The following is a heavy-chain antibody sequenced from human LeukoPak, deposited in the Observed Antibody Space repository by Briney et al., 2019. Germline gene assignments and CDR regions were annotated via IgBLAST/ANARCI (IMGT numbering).Heavy chain of an antibody. CDR2: IYYSGST. CDR1: GGSISSGDYY. Sequence: SETLSLTCTVSGGSISSGDYYWSWIRQAPGKGLEWIGYIYYSGSTYYNPSLKSRVTISVDTSKNQFSLKLTSVTAADTAVYYCARRNDFGIWGQGTMVTVSS. J-gene: IGHJ3*02. CDR3: ARRNDFGI. V-gene: IGHV4-30-4*01.